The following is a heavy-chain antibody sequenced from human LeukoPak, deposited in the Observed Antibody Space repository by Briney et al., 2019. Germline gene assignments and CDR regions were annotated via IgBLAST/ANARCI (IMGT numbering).Heavy chain of an antibody. Sequence: SETLSLTCTVSGGSISSYYWSWIRKPPGKGLEWIGYIYYSGSTNYNPSLKSRVTISVDTSKNQFSLKLSSVTAADTAVYYCARDDGGSYYNYWGQGTLVTVSS. V-gene: IGHV4-59*01. CDR1: GGSISSYY. J-gene: IGHJ4*02. D-gene: IGHD1-26*01. CDR2: IYYSGST. CDR3: ARDDGGSYYNY.